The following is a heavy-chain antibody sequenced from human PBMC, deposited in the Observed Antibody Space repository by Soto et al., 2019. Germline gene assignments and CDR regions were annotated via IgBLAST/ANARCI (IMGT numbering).Heavy chain of an antibody. CDR3: ARDSVAVTGYFYYYYGMDV. Sequence: LRLSCAASGFTVSSNYMSWVRQAPGKGLEWVSVIYSGGGTYYADSVKGRFTISRDNSKNTLYLQMNSLRAEDTAVYYCARDSVAVTGYFYYYYGMDVWGQGTTVTVSS. V-gene: IGHV3-53*01. CDR1: GFTVSSNY. D-gene: IGHD2-15*01. CDR2: IYSGGGT. J-gene: IGHJ6*02.